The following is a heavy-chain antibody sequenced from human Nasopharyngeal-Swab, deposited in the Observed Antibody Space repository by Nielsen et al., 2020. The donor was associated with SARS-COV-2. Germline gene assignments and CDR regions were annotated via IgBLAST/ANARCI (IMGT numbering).Heavy chain of an antibody. D-gene: IGHD4-17*01. Sequence: GESLKISCKGSGYNFSNHWISWVRQMPGKGLEWMGRIDPSDSYTHYNPSFQGHSTFSADKSISTAYLQWSSLKASDTAMYYCARHKGDYGGSKSNAFDIWGQGTMVTVSS. J-gene: IGHJ3*02. V-gene: IGHV5-10-1*01. CDR1: GYNFSNHW. CDR3: ARHKGDYGGSKSNAFDI. CDR2: IDPSDSYT.